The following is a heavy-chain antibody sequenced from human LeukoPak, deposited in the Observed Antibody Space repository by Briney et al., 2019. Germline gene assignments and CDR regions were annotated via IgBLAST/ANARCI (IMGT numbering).Heavy chain of an antibody. CDR2: IYYSGRT. V-gene: IGHV4-59*12. CDR3: ARVESSGWYNY. D-gene: IGHD6-19*01. J-gene: IGHJ4*02. Sequence: SETLSLTCTVSGGSISGYYWSWIRQPPGKGLEWIGYIYYSGRTNYNPSLESRVTMSVDTSKNQFSLKLSSVTAADTAVYYCARVESSGWYNYWGQGTLVTVSS. CDR1: GGSISGYY.